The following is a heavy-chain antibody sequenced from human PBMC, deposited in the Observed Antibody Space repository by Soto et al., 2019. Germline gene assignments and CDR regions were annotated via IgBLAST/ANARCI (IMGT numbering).Heavy chain of an antibody. V-gene: IGHV1-3*01. D-gene: IGHD3-3*01. CDR2: INAGNGNT. J-gene: IGHJ6*02. Sequence: ASVKVSCKASGYTFTSYAMHWVRQAPGQRLEWMGWINAGNGNTKYSQKFQGRVTITRDTSASTAYMELSSLRSEDTAVYYCARVLRFWSGYYTFVNYYYGMDVWGQGTTVTV. CDR1: GYTFTSYA. CDR3: ARVLRFWSGYYTFVNYYYGMDV.